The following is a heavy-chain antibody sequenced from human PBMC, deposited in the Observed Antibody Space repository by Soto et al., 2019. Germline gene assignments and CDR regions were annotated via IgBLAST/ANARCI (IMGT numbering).Heavy chain of an antibody. D-gene: IGHD1-1*01. CDR1: GQSFSGHS. J-gene: IGHJ4*02. CDR3: ARGSGIVALPGELEDVNYDY. V-gene: IGHV4-34*01. Sequence: QVHLQQWGAGLVKPSEPLSLSCAVYGQSFSGHSWAWFRQPPGKGLEWMGEINESGSTYYNPSLKSRVTISTDTSKNQFSLKLSSVSAADTAAYFCARGSGIVALPGELEDVNYDYWGQGTLVNVSS. CDR2: INESGST.